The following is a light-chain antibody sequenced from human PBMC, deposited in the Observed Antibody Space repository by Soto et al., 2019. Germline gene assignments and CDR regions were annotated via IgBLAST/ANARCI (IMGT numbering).Light chain of an antibody. Sequence: QSVLTQPASVSGSPGQSITISCTGTSSDVGGYNYVSWYQQHPGKAPKLMIYEVSNRPSGVSNRFSGSKSGNTASLTISGIQAEDEADYYCSSYTSSSTLYVLGTGTKLPVL. CDR1: SSDVGGYNY. V-gene: IGLV2-14*01. J-gene: IGLJ1*01. CDR3: SSYTSSSTLYV. CDR2: EVS.